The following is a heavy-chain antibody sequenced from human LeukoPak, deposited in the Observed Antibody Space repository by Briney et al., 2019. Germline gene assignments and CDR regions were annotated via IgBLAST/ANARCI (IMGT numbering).Heavy chain of an antibody. V-gene: IGHV4-34*01. J-gene: IGHJ3*02. CDR1: GGSFSGYY. CDR2: INHSGST. D-gene: IGHD3-22*01. CDR3: ARAALGDSSGYYWSYAFDI. Sequence: SETLSLTCAVYGGSFSGYYWSWIRQPLGKGLEWIGEINHSGSTNYNPSLKSRVTISVDTSKNQFSLKLSSVTAADTAVYYCARAALGDSSGYYWSYAFDIWGQGTMVTVSS.